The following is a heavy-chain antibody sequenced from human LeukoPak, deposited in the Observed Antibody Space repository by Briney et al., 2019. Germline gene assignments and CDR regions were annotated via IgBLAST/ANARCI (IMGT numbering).Heavy chain of an antibody. CDR3: ARHDQPWELLSYFDY. V-gene: IGHV4-39*01. CDR2: IYYSGST. J-gene: IGHJ4*02. Sequence: SETLSLTCTVSGGSISSSSYYWGWIRQPPGKGLEWIGSIYYSGSTYYNPSLKSRVTISVDTSKNQFSLKLSSVTAADTAVYYCARHDQPWELLSYFDYWGQGTLVTVSS. D-gene: IGHD1-26*01. CDR1: GGSISSSSYY.